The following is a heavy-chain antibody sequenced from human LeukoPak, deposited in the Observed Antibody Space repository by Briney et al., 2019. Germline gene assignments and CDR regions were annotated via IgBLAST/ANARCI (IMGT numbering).Heavy chain of an antibody. CDR1: GSTFSSYE. J-gene: IGHJ4*02. V-gene: IGHV3-48*03. CDR2: ISSSGSTI. D-gene: IGHD3-9*01. CDR3: ARYDILTGYPYYFDY. Sequence: GGSLRLSCAASGSTFSSYEMNGVRQAPGKGLEWVSYISSSGSTIYYADSVKGRFTISRDNAKNSLYLQMNSLRAEDTAVYYCARYDILTGYPYYFDYWGQGTLVTVSS.